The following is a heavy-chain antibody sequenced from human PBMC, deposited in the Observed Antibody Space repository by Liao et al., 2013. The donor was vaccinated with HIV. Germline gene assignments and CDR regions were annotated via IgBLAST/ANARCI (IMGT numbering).Heavy chain of an antibody. V-gene: IGHV4-39*07. CDR2: IFYSGST. CDR1: GGSISSGSYY. J-gene: IGHJ4*02. D-gene: IGHD3-22*01. Sequence: QLQLQESGPGLVKPSETLSLTCTVSGGSISSGSYYWGWIRQPPGKGLEWIGNIFYSGSTYYNPSLKSRVTISVDTSKNQFSLKLGSVTAADTAVYYCARGYYYDRSGPYPQLDYWGQGTLVTVSS. CDR3: ARGYYYDRSGPYPQLDY.